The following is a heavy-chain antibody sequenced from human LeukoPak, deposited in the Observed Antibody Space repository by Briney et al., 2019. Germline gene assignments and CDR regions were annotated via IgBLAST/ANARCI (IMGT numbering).Heavy chain of an antibody. D-gene: IGHD1-26*01. CDR2: INHSGST. CDR3: ARKSRGSYRPLGAFDI. J-gene: IGHJ3*02. V-gene: IGHV4-39*07. CDR1: GGSISSSSYY. Sequence: PSETLSLTCTVSGGSISSSSYYWGWIRQPPGKGLEWIGEINHSGSTNYNPSLKSRVTISVDTSKNQFSLKLSSVTAADTAVYYCARKSRGSYRPLGAFDIWGQGTMVTVSS.